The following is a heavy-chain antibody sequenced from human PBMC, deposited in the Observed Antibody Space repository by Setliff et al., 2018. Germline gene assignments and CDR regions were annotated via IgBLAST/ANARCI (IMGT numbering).Heavy chain of an antibody. CDR2: IGAYTGNT. CDR3: SRLVRYCTTTTCQMVSGAEV. J-gene: IGHJ4*02. CDR1: GYTFINSV. D-gene: IGHD2-8*01. Sequence: EASVKVSCKASGYTFINSVISWVRQAPGQGLEWMGWIGAYTGNTNYAQKLQGRVTMTTDSSTSTAYMELRSLRSDDTAVYYCSRLVRYCTTTTCQMVSGAEVWGQGTLVTVSS. V-gene: IGHV1-18*01.